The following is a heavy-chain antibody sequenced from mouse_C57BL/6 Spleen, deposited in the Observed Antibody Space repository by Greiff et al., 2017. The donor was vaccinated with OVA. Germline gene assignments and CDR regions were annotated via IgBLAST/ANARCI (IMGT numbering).Heavy chain of an antibody. D-gene: IGHD2-4*01. J-gene: IGHJ2*01. Sequence: QVQLQQPGAELVKPGASVKLSCKASGYTFTSYWITWVKQRPGQGLEWIGNINPGSGGTNYNEKFKSKATLTVDTSSSTAYMQLSRLTSADAAVYYSARDDYGFDYWGQGTTLTVSA. CDR2: INPGSGGT. CDR1: GYTFTSYW. V-gene: IGHV1-55*01. CDR3: ARDDYGFDY.